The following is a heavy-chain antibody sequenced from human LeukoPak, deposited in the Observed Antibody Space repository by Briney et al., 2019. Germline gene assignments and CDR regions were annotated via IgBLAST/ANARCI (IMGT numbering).Heavy chain of an antibody. CDR2: IKSKADGGAT. D-gene: IGHD4-23*01. Sequence: KSGGSLRLSCAASTFTFGNYWMSWVRQAPGKGREWVGRIKSKADGGATDYAPPVKGRFTVSRDDSKNTFYLQMNRLKTEDTALYYCTTAPYDGKDYWGQGTLVTVSS. J-gene: IGHJ4*02. CDR1: TFTFGNYW. CDR3: TTAPYDGKDY. V-gene: IGHV3-15*01.